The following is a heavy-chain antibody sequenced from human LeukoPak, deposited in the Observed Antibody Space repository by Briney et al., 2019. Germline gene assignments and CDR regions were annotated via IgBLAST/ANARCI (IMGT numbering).Heavy chain of an antibody. CDR1: GYTFTSYD. CDR3: ARDGSSPVDYDFWSGYPSDY. Sequence: ASVKVSCKASGYTFTSYDINWVRQATGQGLEWMGWMNPKSGNTGYAQKFQGRVTMTRDTSISTAYMELGSLRSEDTAVYYCARDGSSPVDYDFWSGYPSDYWGQGTLVTVSS. V-gene: IGHV1-8*01. D-gene: IGHD3-3*01. CDR2: MNPKSGNT. J-gene: IGHJ4*02.